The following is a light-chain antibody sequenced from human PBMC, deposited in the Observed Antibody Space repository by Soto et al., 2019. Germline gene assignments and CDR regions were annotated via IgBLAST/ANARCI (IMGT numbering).Light chain of an antibody. CDR3: QQDNSFPIT. J-gene: IGKJ5*01. CDR1: QSISSW. Sequence: DIQMTQSPSTPSASVGDRVTITCRASQSISSWLAWYQQKPGKAPKLLIYKASTLKSGVPSRFSGSGSGTDFTLTISSLQPEDFATYYCQQDNSFPITFGQGTRMEIK. CDR2: KAS. V-gene: IGKV1-5*03.